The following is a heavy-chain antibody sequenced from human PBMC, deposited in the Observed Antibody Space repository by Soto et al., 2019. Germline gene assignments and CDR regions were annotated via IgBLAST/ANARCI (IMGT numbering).Heavy chain of an antibody. D-gene: IGHD1-1*01. Sequence: LRLSCAASGFPFSNYAMHWVRQAPGKGLEWVALTSYDGNNEYYTDSVKGLFTISRDNSKNTLFLQMNSPRPEDTAVYYCAKDKGVCNWATSYFDYWGQGALVTVSS. CDR1: GFPFSNYA. CDR2: TSYDGNNE. V-gene: IGHV3-30*18. J-gene: IGHJ4*02. CDR3: AKDKGVCNWATSYFDY.